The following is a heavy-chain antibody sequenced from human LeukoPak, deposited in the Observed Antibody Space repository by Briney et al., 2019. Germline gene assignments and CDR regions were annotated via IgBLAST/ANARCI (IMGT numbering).Heavy chain of an antibody. D-gene: IGHD2-15*01. CDR2: IIPIFGTA. J-gene: IGHJ6*03. Sequence: GASVKVSCKASGYTFTGYYMHWVRQAPGQGLEWMGGIIPIFGTANYAQKFQGRVTITADESTSTAYMELSSLRSEDTAVYYCARTQGCSGGSCSDYYYYYYMDVWGKGTTVTISS. CDR1: GYTFTGYY. CDR3: ARTQGCSGGSCSDYYYYYYMDV. V-gene: IGHV1-69*13.